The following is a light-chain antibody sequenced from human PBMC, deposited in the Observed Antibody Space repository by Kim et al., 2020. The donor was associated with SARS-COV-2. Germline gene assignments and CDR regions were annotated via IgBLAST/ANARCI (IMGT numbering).Light chain of an antibody. CDR1: SLKNYY. CDR2: GKN. Sequence: SSELTQDPAVSVALGQTVRITCQGDSLKNYYVSWFQQKPGQAPVLVIYGKNKRPSRIPDRFSGSSSGNTASLTISGAQAEDEADYYCNSRDSSGNHWMFGGGTKLTVL. J-gene: IGLJ3*02. V-gene: IGLV3-19*01. CDR3: NSRDSSGNHWM.